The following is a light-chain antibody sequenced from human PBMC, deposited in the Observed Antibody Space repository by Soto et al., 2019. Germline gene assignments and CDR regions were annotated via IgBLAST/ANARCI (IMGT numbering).Light chain of an antibody. V-gene: IGLV2-8*01. Sequence: QSVLTQPPSASGSPGQSVTISCTGTSSDVGGYNYVSWYQQYPGRAPKLMIYEVTKRPSGVPDRFSGSKSGNTASLTVSGLQAEDEADYYCSSYAASNQCYFVFGGGTKLTVL. J-gene: IGLJ3*02. CDR2: EVT. CDR3: SSYAASNQCYFV. CDR1: SSDVGGYNY.